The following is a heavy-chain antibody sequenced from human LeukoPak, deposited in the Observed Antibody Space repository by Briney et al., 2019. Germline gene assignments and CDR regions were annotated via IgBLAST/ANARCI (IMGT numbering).Heavy chain of an antibody. CDR1: GGSFSGYY. CDR2: INHSGST. V-gene: IGHV4-34*01. J-gene: IGHJ4*02. D-gene: IGHD3-10*02. CDR3: ARDLNLVPLDY. Sequence: ASETLSLTCAVYGGSFSGYYWSWIRQPPGKRLEWIGEINHSGSTNYNPSLKSRVTISVDTSKNQFSLKLSSVTAADTAVYYCARDLNLVPLDYWGQGTLVTVSS.